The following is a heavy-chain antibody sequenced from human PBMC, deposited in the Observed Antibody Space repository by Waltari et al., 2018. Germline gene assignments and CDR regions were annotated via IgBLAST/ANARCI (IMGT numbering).Heavy chain of an antibody. CDR1: GFTFSSYG. CDR3: ARGAINYYYDSSGYFEDY. J-gene: IGHJ4*02. Sequence: QVQLVESGGGVVQPGRSLRLSCAASGFTFSSYGMHWVRQAPGKGLEWVAVIWYDGSNKYYADSVKGRFTISRDNSKNTLYLQMNSLRAEDTAVYYCARGAINYYYDSSGYFEDYWDQGT. CDR2: IWYDGSNK. D-gene: IGHD3-22*01. V-gene: IGHV3-33*01.